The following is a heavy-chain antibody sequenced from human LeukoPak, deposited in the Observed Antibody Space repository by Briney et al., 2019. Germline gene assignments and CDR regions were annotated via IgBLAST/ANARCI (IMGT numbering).Heavy chain of an antibody. D-gene: IGHD3-3*01. Sequence: SETLSLTCTVSGGSISSSSYYWGWIRQPPGKGLEWIGSIYYSGSTYYNPSLKSRVTISVDTSKNQFSLKLSSVTAADTAVCYCARHDPYYDFWSGRLNWFDPWGQGTLVTVSS. J-gene: IGHJ5*02. V-gene: IGHV4-39*01. CDR1: GGSISSSSYY. CDR3: ARHDPYYDFWSGRLNWFDP. CDR2: IYYSGST.